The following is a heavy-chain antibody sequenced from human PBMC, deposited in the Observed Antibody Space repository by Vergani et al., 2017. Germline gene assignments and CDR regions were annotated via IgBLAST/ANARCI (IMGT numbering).Heavy chain of an antibody. Sequence: QVQLQQWGAGMLKPSETLSLTCAVYGGSFSGYYWSWIRQPPGKGLEWIWEINHSGSTTYNPSLKSRVTISVDTSKSQFSLKLSSVTPADTAVYYCARYRYYYYGMDVWGQGTTVTVSS. CDR3: ARYRYYYYGMDV. V-gene: IGHV4-34*01. CDR2: INHSGST. CDR1: GGSFSGYY. J-gene: IGHJ6*02.